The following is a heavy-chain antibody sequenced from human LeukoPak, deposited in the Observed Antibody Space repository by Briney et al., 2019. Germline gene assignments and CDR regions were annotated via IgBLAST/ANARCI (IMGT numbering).Heavy chain of an antibody. V-gene: IGHV1-18*04. Sequence: ASVTVSCTASGYTFTGYYMHWVRQAPGQGLEWMGWISAYNGNTNYAQKLQGRVTMTTDTSTSTAYMELRSLRSDDTAVYYCARDVPPYYYDSSGYYTFDYWGQGTLVTISS. D-gene: IGHD3-22*01. J-gene: IGHJ4*02. CDR2: ISAYNGNT. CDR1: GYTFTGYY. CDR3: ARDVPPYYYDSSGYYTFDY.